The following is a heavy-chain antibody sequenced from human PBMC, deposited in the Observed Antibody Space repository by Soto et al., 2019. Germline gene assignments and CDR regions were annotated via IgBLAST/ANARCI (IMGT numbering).Heavy chain of an antibody. J-gene: IGHJ4*02. V-gene: IGHV3-74*01. CDR2: INIDGSST. Sequence: EVKLVESGGGLVQPGGSLRLSCAASGLTLSSYWMHWVRQAPGKGLVWVSRINIDGSSTSYADSVKGRFTISRDNAKNTLYLQVNSLRAEDTAVYYCARSRDGYNFVGDCWGQGTLVTVSS. CDR3: ARSRDGYNFVGDC. CDR1: GLTLSSYW. D-gene: IGHD5-12*01.